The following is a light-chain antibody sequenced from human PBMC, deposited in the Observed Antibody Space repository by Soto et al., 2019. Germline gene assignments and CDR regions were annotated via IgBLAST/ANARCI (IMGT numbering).Light chain of an antibody. CDR3: QQLNSYPIT. V-gene: IGKV1-9*01. CDR1: QGIASY. Sequence: IQLTQSPSSLSASVGDRVTITCRASQGIASYLAWYQQKPAKAPKLLIYEVSTLQSGVPSRFSGTGSGTDFTLTISSLQPEDFATYYCQQLNSYPITFGQGTRLEIK. CDR2: EVS. J-gene: IGKJ5*01.